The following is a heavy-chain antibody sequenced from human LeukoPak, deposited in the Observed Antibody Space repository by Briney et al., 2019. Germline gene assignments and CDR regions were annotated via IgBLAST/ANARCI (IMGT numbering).Heavy chain of an antibody. Sequence: GGSLRLPCEASGVTFSSYVMSWVRRAPGKGPEWVSGISGSGGGTYYADSVKGRFAISRDNSKNTLYLQMNSLRAEDTAVYYCVQEGPRGLAFDIWGQGTKVTVSS. CDR3: VQEGPRGLAFDI. CDR1: GVTFSSYV. J-gene: IGHJ3*02. V-gene: IGHV3-23*01. CDR2: ISGSGGGT.